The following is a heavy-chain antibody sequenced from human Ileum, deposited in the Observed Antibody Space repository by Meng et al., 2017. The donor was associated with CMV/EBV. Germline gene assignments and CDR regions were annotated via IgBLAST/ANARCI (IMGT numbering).Heavy chain of an antibody. CDR3: ARVRGLFRYFDY. V-gene: IGHV4-30-4*08. Sequence: SETLSLTCTVSGDSISTGDYYWTWIRQPPGKGLEWIGYIYYSGSTYYNPSLKSRLTISVDTSKNQFSLKLTSVTAADTAGYYCARVRGLFRYFDYWGQGSLVTVSS. J-gene: IGHJ4*02. CDR1: GDSISTGDYY. CDR2: IYYSGST.